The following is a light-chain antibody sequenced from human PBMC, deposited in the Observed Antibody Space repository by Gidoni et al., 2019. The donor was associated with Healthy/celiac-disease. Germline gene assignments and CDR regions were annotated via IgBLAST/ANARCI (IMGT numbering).Light chain of an antibody. CDR1: SSNIGNNY. CDR3: GTWDSSLTTLV. Sequence: QSVLTQPPSVSAAPGQKVTISCSGGSSNIGNNYVSWYQQHPGTAPKLLIYDNDERPSGIPDRFSGSKSGTSATLGITGLQTGDEADYYCGTWDSSLTTLVFGGGTKLTVL. V-gene: IGLV1-51*01. CDR2: DND. J-gene: IGLJ2*01.